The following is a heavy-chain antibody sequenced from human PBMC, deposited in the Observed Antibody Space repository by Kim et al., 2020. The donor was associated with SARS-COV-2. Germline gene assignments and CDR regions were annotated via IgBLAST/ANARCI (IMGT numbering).Heavy chain of an antibody. Sequence: GGSLRLSCAASGFSFRTYGMHWVRQAPGKGLEWVALISYDGGDTYYVDSVKGRFTISRDNTDNTLYLQMNSLRPEDTAVYYCAKEGSGSSRISYYYGMAV. J-gene: IGHJ6*01. D-gene: IGHD3-3*01. CDR1: GFSFRTYG. V-gene: IGHV3-30*18. CDR2: ISYDGGDT. CDR3: AKEGSGSSRISYYYGMAV.